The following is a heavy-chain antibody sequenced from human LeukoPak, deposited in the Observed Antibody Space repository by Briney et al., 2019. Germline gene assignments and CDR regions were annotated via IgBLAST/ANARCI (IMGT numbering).Heavy chain of an antibody. CDR2: ISYDGSNK. D-gene: IGHD1-26*01. J-gene: IGHJ6*02. CDR3: AKEGGGWVPKHLTYYYYGMDV. V-gene: IGHV3-30*18. Sequence: GGSLRLSCAASGFTFSSYGMHWVRQAPGKGLEWVAVISYDGSNKYYADSVKGRFTISRDNSKNTLYLQMNSLRAEDTAVYYCAKEGGGWVPKHLTYYYYGMDVWGQGTTVTVSS. CDR1: GFTFSSYG.